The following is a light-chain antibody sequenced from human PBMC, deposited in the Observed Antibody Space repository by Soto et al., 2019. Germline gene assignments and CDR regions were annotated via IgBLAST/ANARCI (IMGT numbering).Light chain of an antibody. Sequence: EFVLTQSPATLSLSPGERATFPCRASRSVTTYLAWYQQKPGQAPRLLIYDASNRATGIPARFSGSGSGTDFTLTISSLEPEDFAVYYCQQRSNWPPFGQGTKLEIK. J-gene: IGKJ2*01. CDR1: RSVTTY. CDR2: DAS. V-gene: IGKV3-11*01. CDR3: QQRSNWPP.